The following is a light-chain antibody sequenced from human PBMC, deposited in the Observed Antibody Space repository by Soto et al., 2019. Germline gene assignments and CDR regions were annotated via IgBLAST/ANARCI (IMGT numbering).Light chain of an antibody. Sequence: ETVLTQSPGTLSLSPGERATLSCRASQSVSSTYLAWYQQKRGQVPRLLIYGASSRATGIPDRFRGSGSGTDFTLTISRLEPEDFAVYYCQHYGSSPRTFGQGTKV. V-gene: IGKV3-20*01. CDR1: QSVSSTY. J-gene: IGKJ1*01. CDR3: QHYGSSPRT. CDR2: GAS.